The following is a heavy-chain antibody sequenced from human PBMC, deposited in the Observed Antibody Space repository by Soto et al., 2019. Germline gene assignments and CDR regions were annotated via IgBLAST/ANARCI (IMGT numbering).Heavy chain of an antibody. CDR1: GGSVSSGSYY. V-gene: IGHV4-31*03. Sequence: SETLSLTCTVSGGSVSSGSYYWSWIRQPPGKGLEWIGYIYYSGSTYYNPSLKSRVTISVDTSKNQFSLKLSSVTAADTAVYYCARGRFYGMDVWGQGTTVTVSS. CDR2: IYYSGST. CDR3: ARGRFYGMDV. J-gene: IGHJ6*02.